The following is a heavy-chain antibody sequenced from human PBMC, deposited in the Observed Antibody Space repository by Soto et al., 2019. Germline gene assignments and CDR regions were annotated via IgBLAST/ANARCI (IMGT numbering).Heavy chain of an antibody. CDR2: LDPEDGET. CDR1: GYTLTELC. CDR3: ATDLVRGTSRYYYYYGMDV. D-gene: IGHD3-16*01. V-gene: IGHV1-24*01. Sequence: AGKVSCKVSGYTLTELCMHWVRQAPGKGLVWMGGLDPEDGETIYAQKFQGRVTMTEDTSTDTAYMELSSLRSEDTAVYYCATDLVRGTSRYYYYYGMDVWGQGTTVTVSS. J-gene: IGHJ6*02.